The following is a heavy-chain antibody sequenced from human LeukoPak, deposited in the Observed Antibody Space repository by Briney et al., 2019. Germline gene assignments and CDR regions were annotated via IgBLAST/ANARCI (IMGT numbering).Heavy chain of an antibody. CDR1: GFTFSNAW. J-gene: IGHJ4*02. Sequence: GGSLRLSCAASGFTFSNAWMSWVRQAPGKGLEWVGRIKSKTDGGTTDYAAHVKGRFTISRDASKNTLYLQMNSLKTEDTAVYYCTTPDGIAVAGTGFDYWGQGTLVTVSS. V-gene: IGHV3-15*01. CDR3: TTPDGIAVAGTGFDY. CDR2: IKSKTDGGTT. D-gene: IGHD6-19*01.